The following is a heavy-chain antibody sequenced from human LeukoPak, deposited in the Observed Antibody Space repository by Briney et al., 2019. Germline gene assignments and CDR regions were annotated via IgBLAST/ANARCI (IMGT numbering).Heavy chain of an antibody. CDR1: GGSISSSSYY. CDR2: ISGSGHTT. J-gene: IGHJ4*02. CDR3: ARDPFKGAGVY. D-gene: IGHD1-26*01. V-gene: IGHV3-23*01. Sequence: ETLSLTCTVSGGSISSSSYYWGWVRQAPGKGLEWVSVISGSGHTTDYADSVKGRFTVSRDNSKNTLYLQMNSLRAEDTAVYYCARDPFKGAGVYWGQGTLVTVSS.